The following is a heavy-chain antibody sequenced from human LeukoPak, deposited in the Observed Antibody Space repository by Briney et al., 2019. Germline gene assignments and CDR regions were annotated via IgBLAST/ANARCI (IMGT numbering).Heavy chain of an antibody. J-gene: IGHJ4*02. D-gene: IGHD6-13*01. CDR1: GFTFSSYA. CDR3: ARQSSSWYYFDY. V-gene: IGHV3-30-3*01. CDR2: ISYDGSNK. Sequence: GGSLRLSCAASGFTFSSYAMSWVRQAPGKGLEWVAVISYDGSNKYYADSVKGRFTISRDNSKNTLYLQMNSLRAEDAAVYYCARQSSSWYYFDYWGQGTLVTVSS.